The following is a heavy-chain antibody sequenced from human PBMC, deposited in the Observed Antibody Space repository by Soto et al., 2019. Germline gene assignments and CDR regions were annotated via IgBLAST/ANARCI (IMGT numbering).Heavy chain of an antibody. V-gene: IGHV4-39*07. Sequence: SETLSLTCTVSGGSISSSSYYWGWIRQPPGKGLEWIGSIYYSGSTYYNPSLKSRVTISVDTSKNQFSLKLSSVTAADTAVYYCARAPRGVVVTDAMFDYWGQGTLVTVAS. CDR3: ARAPRGVVVTDAMFDY. D-gene: IGHD2-2*01. CDR1: GGSISSSSYY. J-gene: IGHJ4*02. CDR2: IYYSGST.